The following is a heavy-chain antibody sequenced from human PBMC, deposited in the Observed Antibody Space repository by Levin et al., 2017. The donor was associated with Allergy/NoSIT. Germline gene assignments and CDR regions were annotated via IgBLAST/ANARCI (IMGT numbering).Heavy chain of an antibody. Sequence: SETLSLTCTVSGGSGSDGHYYNWIRQHPGKGLEWIGCIHPSGSTHYNPSLNSRASMSVDTSTNQFSLKMSSITAADTAVYYCARGTDQDKVGYWGQGTLVTVSS. D-gene: IGHD5-12*01. CDR2: IHPSGST. CDR3: ARGTDQDKVGY. J-gene: IGHJ4*02. V-gene: IGHV4-31*03. CDR1: GGSGSDGHY.